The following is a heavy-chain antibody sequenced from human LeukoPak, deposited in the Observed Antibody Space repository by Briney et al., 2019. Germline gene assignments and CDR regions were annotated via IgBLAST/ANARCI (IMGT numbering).Heavy chain of an antibody. J-gene: IGHJ5*02. V-gene: IGHV4-39*07. Sequence: SETLSLACTVSGASVSGSAYYWGWIRQSPGKGLEWIGNIYYSGSTYYNPSLKSRVTISVDTSKNQFSLKLSSVTAADTAVYYCARVSMIVVVISKFDPWGQGTLVTVSS. D-gene: IGHD3-22*01. CDR2: IYYSGST. CDR1: GASVSGSAYY. CDR3: ARVSMIVVVISKFDP.